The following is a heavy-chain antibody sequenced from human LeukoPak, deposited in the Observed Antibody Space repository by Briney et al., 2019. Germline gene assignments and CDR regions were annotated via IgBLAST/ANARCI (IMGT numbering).Heavy chain of an antibody. J-gene: IGHJ4*02. Sequence: GGSLRLSCAASGFTFSSYEMNWVRQAPGKGLEWISYISTSGGTIYYADSVQGRFTISRDNAKNSLFLQMNSLRAEDTAVYYCARYKAWDFDYWGQGTLVTVPS. V-gene: IGHV3-48*03. CDR2: ISTSGGTI. D-gene: IGHD1-14*01. CDR1: GFTFSSYE. CDR3: ARYKAWDFDY.